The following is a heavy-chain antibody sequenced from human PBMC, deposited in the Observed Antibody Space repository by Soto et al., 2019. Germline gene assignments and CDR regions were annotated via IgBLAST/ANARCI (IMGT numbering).Heavy chain of an antibody. V-gene: IGHV3-7*03. CDR2: IRGDGTDS. CDR3: ARDPVTAD. J-gene: IGHJ4*02. CDR1: GFTLNNYY. Sequence: GGSLRLSCATSGFTLNNYYISWVRQAPGRGLEWVANIRGDGTDSHYVVSVRGRFTISRDNAENLIYLQMNDLRVEDTAMYYCARDPVTADWGQGTLVTVSS.